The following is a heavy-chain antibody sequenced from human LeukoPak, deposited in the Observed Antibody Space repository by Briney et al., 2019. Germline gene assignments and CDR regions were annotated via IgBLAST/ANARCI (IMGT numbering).Heavy chain of an antibody. Sequence: TLSLTCTVSVGSISSGSYYWSWIRQPAGKGLEWIGRIYTSGSTNYNPSLKSRVTISVDTSKNQFSLKLSSVTAADTAVYYCARDAGSSWYPFDYWGQGTLVTVSS. J-gene: IGHJ4*02. V-gene: IGHV4-61*02. CDR1: VGSISSGSYY. D-gene: IGHD6-13*01. CDR3: ARDAGSSWYPFDY. CDR2: IYTSGST.